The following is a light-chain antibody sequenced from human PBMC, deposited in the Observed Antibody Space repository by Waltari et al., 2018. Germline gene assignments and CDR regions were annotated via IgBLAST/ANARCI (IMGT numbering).Light chain of an antibody. CDR3: QQSGSSPEM. CDR1: QSINTY. V-gene: IGKV3-20*01. CDR2: GAS. Sequence: VVLTQSPGTLSLSPGEGATLSCRASQSINTYLAWYQQRPGQAPRLLIYGASTRPTGTPDRFSGSGSGTDFTLSVSRLEPEDFAAYYCQQSGSSPEMFGPGTKVEIK. J-gene: IGKJ1*01.